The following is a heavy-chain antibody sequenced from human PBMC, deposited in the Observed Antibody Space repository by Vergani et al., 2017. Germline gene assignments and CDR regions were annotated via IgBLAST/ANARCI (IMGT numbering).Heavy chain of an antibody. J-gene: IGHJ6*02. D-gene: IGHD3-16*01. Sequence: EVQLVESGGGLVQPGGSLRLSCAASGFTFSSYWMHWVRQAPGKGLVWVSRINGDGSSTSYADSVKVRFTISRDNAKNTLYLQMNSLRAEDTAVYYGAKGAARGGYYYYYGRDVWGQGP. CDR1: GFTFSSYW. CDR2: INGDGSST. V-gene: IGHV3-74*01. CDR3: AKGAARGGYYYYYGRDV.